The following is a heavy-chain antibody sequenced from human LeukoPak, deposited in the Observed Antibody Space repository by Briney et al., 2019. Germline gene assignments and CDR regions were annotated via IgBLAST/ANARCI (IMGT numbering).Heavy chain of an antibody. CDR3: ARDRYDGGVDY. D-gene: IGHD4-23*01. CDR1: GFTFPNYW. CDR2: IKQDGRVK. Sequence: GGSLRLSCAASGFTFPNYWMSWVRQAPEKGLEWVANIKQDGRVKQYVDSMKGRFTISRDNAKNSLYLQMNSLRAEDTAVYYCARDRYDGGVDYWGQGILVTVSS. J-gene: IGHJ4*02. V-gene: IGHV3-7*01.